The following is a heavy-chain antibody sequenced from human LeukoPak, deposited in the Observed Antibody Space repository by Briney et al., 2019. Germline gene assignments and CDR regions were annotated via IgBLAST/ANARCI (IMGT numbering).Heavy chain of an antibody. CDR2: ITSDGSST. CDR1: GFTFSSYW. D-gene: IGHD6-19*01. V-gene: IGHV3-74*03. Sequence: GGSLRLSCAASGFTFSSYWMSWVRQAPGKGLVWVARITSDGSSTTYAESVKGRFTISRDNAKNTLYLQMNSLRAEDTAVYYCARVKLPPVAGTFDYWGQGTLVTVSS. CDR3: ARVKLPPVAGTFDY. J-gene: IGHJ4*02.